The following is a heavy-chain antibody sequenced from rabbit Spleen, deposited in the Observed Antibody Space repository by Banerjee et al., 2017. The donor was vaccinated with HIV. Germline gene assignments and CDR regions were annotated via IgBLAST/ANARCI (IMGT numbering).Heavy chain of an antibody. CDR3: ARDIWGTDAGMDL. CDR2: ISTGSSGST. V-gene: IGHV1S40*01. D-gene: IGHD3-1*01. Sequence: QSLEESGGDLVKPGASLTLTCTASGIDFSGYYYMCWVRQAPGKGLELSACISTGSSGSTYYASWAKGRFTITRSTSLNTVTLQMTSLTAADTATYFCARDIWGTDAGMDLWGPGTLVTVS. J-gene: IGHJ6*01. CDR1: GIDFSGYYY.